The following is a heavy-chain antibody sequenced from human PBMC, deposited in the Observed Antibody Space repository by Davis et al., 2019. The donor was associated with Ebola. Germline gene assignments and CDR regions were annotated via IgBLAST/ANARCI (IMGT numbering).Heavy chain of an antibody. CDR1: GGSISSGDYY. V-gene: IGHV4-39*07. CDR3: ARERPGAAAGNYYYYYGMDV. Sequence: SETLSLTCTVSGGSISSGDYYWSWIRQPPGKGLEWIGEINHSGSTNYNPSLKSRVTISVDTSKNQFSLKLSSVTAADTAVYYCARERPGAAAGNYYYYYGMDVWGQGTTVTVSS. D-gene: IGHD6-13*01. CDR2: INHSGST. J-gene: IGHJ6*02.